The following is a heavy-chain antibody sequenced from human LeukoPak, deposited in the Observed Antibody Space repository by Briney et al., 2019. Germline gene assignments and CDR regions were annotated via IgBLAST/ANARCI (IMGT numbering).Heavy chain of an antibody. V-gene: IGHV3-72*01. D-gene: IGHD6-13*01. CDR2: IRNKANTYTT. Sequence: PGGSLRLSCAASGFTFSDHYMDWVRQAPGKGLEWVGRIRNKANTYTTEYAASVKGRFTISRDDSKNSVYLQMNSLKTEDTAVYYCAMSSSSWYPLFDYWGQGTLVTVSS. CDR1: GFTFSDHY. CDR3: AMSSSSWYPLFDY. J-gene: IGHJ4*02.